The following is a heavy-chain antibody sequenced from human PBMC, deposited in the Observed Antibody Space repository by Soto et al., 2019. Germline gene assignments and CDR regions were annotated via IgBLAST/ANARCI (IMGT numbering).Heavy chain of an antibody. CDR3: ARDSHAHFDY. CDR1: GFTFSNYW. Sequence: PGGSLRLSCAASGFTFSNYWMSWVRQAPGRGLEWVASIKQDGGEKYYMNSVKGRFTISKDNAKNSLYLQLNSLRAGDTAVYYRARDSHAHFDYWGQGTLVTVSS. J-gene: IGHJ4*02. CDR2: IKQDGGEK. V-gene: IGHV3-7*01.